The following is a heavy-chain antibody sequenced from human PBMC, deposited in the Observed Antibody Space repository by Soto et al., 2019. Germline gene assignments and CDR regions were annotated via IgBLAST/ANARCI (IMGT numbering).Heavy chain of an antibody. CDR2: IYYSGST. J-gene: IGHJ5*02. CDR1: GGSISSGGYY. CDR3: ARHSYYYGTTYGCWLDP. D-gene: IGHD3-10*01. V-gene: IGHV4-39*01. Sequence: PSETLYLTCTVSGGSISSGGYYWSWIRQHPGKGLEWIGYIYYSGSTYYNPSLKSRVTISVDTSKNQFSLKLSSVTAADTAVYYCARHSYYYGTTYGCWLDPWGQGTLVTVSS.